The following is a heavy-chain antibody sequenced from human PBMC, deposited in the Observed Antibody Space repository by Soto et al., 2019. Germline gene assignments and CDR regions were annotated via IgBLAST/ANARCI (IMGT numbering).Heavy chain of an antibody. D-gene: IGHD3-22*01. CDR1: GFTFSSYA. Sequence: EVQLVESGEGLVQPGGSLRLSCAASGFTFSSYAMHWVRQAPGKGLEYVSAISSNGGSTYYADSVKGRFTISRDNSKNTLYIQMGSLRAEDMAVYYCARGSVVDSSGYYYVFYYWGQGTLVTVSS. J-gene: IGHJ4*02. CDR3: ARGSVVDSSGYYYVFYY. CDR2: ISSNGGST. V-gene: IGHV3-64*02.